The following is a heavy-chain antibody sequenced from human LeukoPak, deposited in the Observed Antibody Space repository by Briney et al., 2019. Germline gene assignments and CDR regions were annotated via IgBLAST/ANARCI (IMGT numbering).Heavy chain of an antibody. CDR2: MSAGGGNI. CDR1: GFSFSDYH. Sequence: GGSLRLSCAASGFSFSDYHMNWIRQAPGKGLEWISYMSAGGGNIYFADSVKGRFTLSRDNAKHSLYLQMNSLTAEDTAVYYCSSGRDIAVASTGGYFDYWGPGTLLALSS. V-gene: IGHV3-11*01. CDR3: SSGRDIAVASTGGYFDY. D-gene: IGHD2-15*01. J-gene: IGHJ4*02.